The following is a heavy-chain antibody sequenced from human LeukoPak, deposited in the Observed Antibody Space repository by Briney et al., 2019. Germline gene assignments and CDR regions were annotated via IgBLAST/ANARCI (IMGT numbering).Heavy chain of an antibody. Sequence: PAETLSLTCAVSGGSFSGYYWTWIRQPPGKGLEWIGEINHSGRTNYNPSLKSRVIISVDTSKNQFSLKLSSVTAADTAVYYCASPSPGFDPWGQGTLVTVSS. CDR1: GGSFSGYY. CDR2: INHSGRT. CDR3: ASPSPGFDP. V-gene: IGHV4-34*01. J-gene: IGHJ5*02.